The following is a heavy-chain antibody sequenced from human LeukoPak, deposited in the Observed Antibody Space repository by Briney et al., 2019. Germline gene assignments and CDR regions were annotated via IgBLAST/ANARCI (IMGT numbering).Heavy chain of an antibody. CDR1: GGSISSSNYY. CDR2: INYSRST. V-gene: IGHV4-39*01. CDR3: ARRNDILTGYVFDY. D-gene: IGHD3-9*01. J-gene: IGHJ4*02. Sequence: PSETLSLTCTVSGGSISSSNYYWGWIRQPPGKGLEWVVSINYSRSTYYNPSLKSRVTISVDTSKNQFSLKLSSVTAADTAVYYCARRNDILTGYVFDYWGQGTLVTVSS.